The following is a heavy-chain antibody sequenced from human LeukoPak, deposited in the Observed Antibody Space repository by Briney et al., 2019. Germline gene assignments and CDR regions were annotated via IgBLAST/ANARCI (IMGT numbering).Heavy chain of an antibody. Sequence: ASVKVSCKASGYTFTSYYMHWVRRAPGQGLEWMGWISAYNGNTNYAQKLQGRVTMTTDTSTSTAYMELRSLRSDDTAVYYCARALMTLAYCGGDCRGWFDPWGQGTLVTVSS. J-gene: IGHJ5*02. CDR2: ISAYNGNT. D-gene: IGHD2-21*02. CDR3: ARALMTLAYCGGDCRGWFDP. V-gene: IGHV1-18*04. CDR1: GYTFTSYY.